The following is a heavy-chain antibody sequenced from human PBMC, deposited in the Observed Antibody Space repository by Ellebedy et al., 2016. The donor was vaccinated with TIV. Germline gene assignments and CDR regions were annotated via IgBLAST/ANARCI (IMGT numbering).Heavy chain of an antibody. CDR3: ARGGGTMVRGVIIKGTYGMDV. CDR1: GATFSSYA. CDR2: IIPSLGIA. Sequence: AASVKVSCKASGATFSSYAISWVRQAPGQGLEWMGRIIPSLGIANYAQKFQGRVTITAEKSTSTAYMELSSLRSEDTAVYYCARGGGTMVRGVIIKGTYGMDVWGQGTTVTVSS. J-gene: IGHJ6*02. V-gene: IGHV1-69*04. D-gene: IGHD3-10*01.